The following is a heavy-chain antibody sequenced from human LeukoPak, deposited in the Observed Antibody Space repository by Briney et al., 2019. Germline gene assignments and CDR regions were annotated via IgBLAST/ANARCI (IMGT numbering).Heavy chain of an antibody. V-gene: IGHV3-21*01. CDR1: GFTFSSYS. CDR3: ARAAYCSSTSCYFGMDV. Sequence: GGSLRLSCAPSGFTFSSYSLNWVRQAPGEGLEWVSSISSISSSISNADSVKGRFTISRDNAKNSLYLQMNSLRAEDTAVYYGARAAYCSSTSCYFGMDVWGQGTTVTVSS. D-gene: IGHD2-2*01. CDR2: ISSISSSI. J-gene: IGHJ6*02.